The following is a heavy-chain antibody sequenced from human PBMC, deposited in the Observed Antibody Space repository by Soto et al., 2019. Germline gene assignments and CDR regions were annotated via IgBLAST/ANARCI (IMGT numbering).Heavy chain of an antibody. V-gene: IGHV4-4*07. Sequence: QVQLQESGPGLVKPSETLSLTCTVSGGSISSYYWNWIRQPAGKGLDWIGRIYTSGSTNYNPSLKSRVTMSVYTSKTQFSLNLRSVTAADTAVYYWARAQMTTNVFDLWGQGTMVTVSS. CDR2: IYTSGST. CDR3: ARAQMTTNVFDL. J-gene: IGHJ3*01. D-gene: IGHD4-17*01. CDR1: GGSISSYY.